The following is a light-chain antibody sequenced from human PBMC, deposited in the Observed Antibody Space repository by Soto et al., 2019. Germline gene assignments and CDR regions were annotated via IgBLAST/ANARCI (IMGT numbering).Light chain of an antibody. J-gene: IGKJ5*01. V-gene: IGKV1-39*01. CDR2: AAS. Sequence: DIQMTQSPSSLSASVGDRVTITCRASQSISSYLNWYQQKPGKAPKLLIYAASSLQSGVPSRFSDSGSGTDFTLTISSLQPEDFATYYCQQGHSNPITLGQGTRLEI. CDR3: QQGHSNPIT. CDR1: QSISSY.